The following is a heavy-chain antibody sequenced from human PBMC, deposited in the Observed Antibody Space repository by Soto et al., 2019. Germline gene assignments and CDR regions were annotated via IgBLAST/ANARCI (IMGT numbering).Heavy chain of an antibody. Sequence: RLSCSESGFTFSNYGMHWVRQAPGKGLEWVAVIWYDGNNKYYADSVKGRFTISRDNSNNTLYVQMTSLRAEDTAVYYCARGLHSLFDYWGQGTLVTVSS. CDR3: ARGLHSLFDY. CDR2: IWYDGNNK. V-gene: IGHV3-33*01. J-gene: IGHJ4*02. D-gene: IGHD2-21*01. CDR1: GFTFSNYG.